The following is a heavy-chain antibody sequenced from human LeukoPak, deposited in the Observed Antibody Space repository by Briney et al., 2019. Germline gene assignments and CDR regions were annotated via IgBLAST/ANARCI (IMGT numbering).Heavy chain of an antibody. J-gene: IGHJ3*02. CDR2: IYHSGST. Sequence: PSETLSLTCAVSGGSISSSNWWSWVRQPPGKGLEWIGEIYHSGSTNYNPSLKSRVTISVDKSKNQFSLKLSSVTAADTAVYYCARWLELQWDAFDIWGQGTMLTVSS. CDR3: ARWLELQWDAFDI. V-gene: IGHV4-4*02. CDR1: GGSISSSNW. D-gene: IGHD1-7*01.